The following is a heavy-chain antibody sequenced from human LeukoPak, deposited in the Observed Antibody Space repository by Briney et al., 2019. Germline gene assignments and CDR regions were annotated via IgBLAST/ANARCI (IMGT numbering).Heavy chain of an antibody. Sequence: PGGSLTLSCAASGFTFSSYSMNWVRQAPGKGLEWVSYISSSSSTIYYADSVKGRFTISRDNAKNSLYLQMNSLRDEDTAVYYCARVDYGEDGAFDIWGQGTMVTVSS. D-gene: IGHD3-10*01. J-gene: IGHJ3*02. CDR3: ARVDYGEDGAFDI. CDR1: GFTFSSYS. CDR2: ISSSSSTI. V-gene: IGHV3-48*02.